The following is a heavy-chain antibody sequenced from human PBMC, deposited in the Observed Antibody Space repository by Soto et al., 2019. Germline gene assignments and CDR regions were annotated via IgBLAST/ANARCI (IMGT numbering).Heavy chain of an antibody. D-gene: IGHD2-15*01. CDR3: TTALAVAAPPFYYYSGRDV. CDR2: IKSKTDGGTT. Sequence: EVQLVESGGGLVKPGGSLRLSCAASGFTFSNAWMNWVRQAPGKGLEWVGRIKSKTDGGTTDYAAPVKGRFTISRDDSKTTLYRQMNSLKPENTAVYYCTTALAVAAPPFYYYSGRDVWGQGTTVTVS. CDR1: GFTFSNAW. J-gene: IGHJ6*02. V-gene: IGHV3-15*07.